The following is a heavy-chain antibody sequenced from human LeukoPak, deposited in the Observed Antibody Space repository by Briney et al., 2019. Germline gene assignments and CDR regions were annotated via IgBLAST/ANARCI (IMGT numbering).Heavy chain of an antibody. D-gene: IGHD2-2*01. Sequence: GGSLRLSCAASGFTFSSYAMSWVRQAPGKGLEWVSAISSGGNTYYADSVKGRFTISRDNSKNTLYLQMNSLRAEDTAVYYCAKRLSYSFDYWGQGTLVTVSS. V-gene: IGHV3-23*01. CDR2: ISSGGNT. CDR3: AKRLSYSFDY. J-gene: IGHJ4*02. CDR1: GFTFSSYA.